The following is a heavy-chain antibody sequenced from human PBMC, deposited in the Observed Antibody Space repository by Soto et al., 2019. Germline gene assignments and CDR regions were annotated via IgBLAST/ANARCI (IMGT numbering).Heavy chain of an antibody. CDR1: GYIFTSYG. J-gene: IGHJ4*02. CDR2: ISGYNGNT. V-gene: IGHV1-18*01. D-gene: IGHD2-2*01. Sequence: ASVKVSCKASGYIFTSYGFSWVRQAPGQGLEWMGWISGYNGNTNYAQKFQDRVTMTTDTSTSTAHMELRSLRSDDTAVYYCARDLPARKPRFSFDYWGQGTLVTVSS. CDR3: ARDLPARKPRFSFDY.